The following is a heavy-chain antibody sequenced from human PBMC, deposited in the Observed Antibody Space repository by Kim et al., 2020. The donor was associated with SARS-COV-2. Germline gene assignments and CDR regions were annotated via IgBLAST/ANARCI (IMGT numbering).Heavy chain of an antibody. CDR1: GFTFSTHY. J-gene: IGHJ4*02. CDR3: AKGWGFDH. D-gene: IGHD3-16*01. Sequence: GGSLRLSCEASGFTFSTHYMSWVRQAPGKGLEWVANIKEDASDESYADTVKGRFTISRDNARNSLYLQMNNLRVEDTAVYYCAKGWGFDHWGQGTLVPVS. CDR2: IKEDASDE. V-gene: IGHV3-7*01.